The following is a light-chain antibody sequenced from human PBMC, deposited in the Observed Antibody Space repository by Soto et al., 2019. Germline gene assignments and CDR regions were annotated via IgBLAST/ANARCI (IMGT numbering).Light chain of an antibody. CDR1: QSVLSNYNNKNY. CDR2: WAS. CDR3: QQYHSIPWT. Sequence: DIVMTQSPDSLAVSLGERATINCKSSQSVLSNYNNKNYLTWYQHKPGQPPKLLIYWASSRQSGVPDRFSGSGFGTDFTLTISSLQAEDVAVYYCQQYHSIPWTFGQGTKVEVK. J-gene: IGKJ1*01. V-gene: IGKV4-1*01.